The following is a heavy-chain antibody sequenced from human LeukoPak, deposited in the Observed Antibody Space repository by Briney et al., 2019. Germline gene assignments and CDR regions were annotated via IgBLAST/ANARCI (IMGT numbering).Heavy chain of an antibody. D-gene: IGHD6-19*01. CDR3: AKILGSSGWYYFDY. J-gene: IGHJ4*02. Sequence: ASVKVSCKASGYTFTSYDINWVRQATGQGLEWMGWMNPNSGNTGYAQKFQGRVTMTRNTSISTAYMELSSLGSEDTAVYYCAKILGSSGWYYFDYWGQGTLVTVSS. V-gene: IGHV1-8*01. CDR1: GYTFTSYD. CDR2: MNPNSGNT.